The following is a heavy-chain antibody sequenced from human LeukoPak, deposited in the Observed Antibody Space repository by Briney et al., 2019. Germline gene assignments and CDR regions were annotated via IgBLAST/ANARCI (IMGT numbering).Heavy chain of an antibody. CDR2: ISGYNGNT. D-gene: IGHD5-24*01. J-gene: IGHJ3*01. CDR1: SYTFTRYG. CDR3: ARIRDGYNDAYDL. V-gene: IGHV1-18*03. Sequence: ASVKVSCKASSYTFTRYGISWVRQAPGQGLEWMGWISGYNGNTNYAQKFQGRVSMTADTSTSTLYMELSSLRPEDMAIYYCARIRDGYNDAYDLWGQGTVVTVPS.